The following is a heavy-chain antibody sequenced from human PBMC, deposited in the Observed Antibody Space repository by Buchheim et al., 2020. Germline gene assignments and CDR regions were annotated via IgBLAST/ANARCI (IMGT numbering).Heavy chain of an antibody. CDR3: AKVQSLMVYAIIGWFDP. D-gene: IGHD2-8*01. CDR2: ISGSDGRT. V-gene: IGHV3-23*04. Sequence: EVQLVESGGGLVQPGGSLRLSCAASGFTFSSYAMSWVRQAPGKGLEWVSAISGSDGRTYYAESVKGRFTISRDNSKNTLYLQMNSLRAEDTAVYYCAKVQSLMVYAIIGWFDPCAQGTL. CDR1: GFTFSSYA. J-gene: IGHJ5*02.